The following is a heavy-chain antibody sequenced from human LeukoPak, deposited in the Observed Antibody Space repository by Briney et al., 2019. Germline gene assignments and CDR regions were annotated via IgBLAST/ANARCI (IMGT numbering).Heavy chain of an antibody. Sequence: PSETLSLTCTVSGGSISSYYWSWIRQPPGKGLEWIGYIYYSGSTNYNPSLKSRVTISVDTSKNQFSLKLSSVTAEDTAVYYCARDNDSRDPPHFDYWGQGTLVTVSS. D-gene: IGHD3-16*01. CDR2: IYYSGST. CDR1: GGSISSYY. J-gene: IGHJ4*02. CDR3: ARDNDSRDPPHFDY. V-gene: IGHV4-59*01.